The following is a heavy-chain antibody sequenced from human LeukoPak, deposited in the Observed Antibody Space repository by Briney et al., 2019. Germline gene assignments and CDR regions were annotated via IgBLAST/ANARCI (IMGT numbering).Heavy chain of an antibody. CDR3: AKDLGLRYFDWLLLGSQFDY. Sequence: AGGSLRLSCAASGFTFSSYAMSWVRQAPGKGLEWVSAISGSGGSTYYADSVKGRFTISRDNSKNTLYLQMNSLRAEDTAVYYCAKDLGLRYFDWLLLGSQFDYWGQGTLVTVSS. D-gene: IGHD3-9*01. J-gene: IGHJ4*02. CDR2: ISGSGGST. V-gene: IGHV3-23*01. CDR1: GFTFSSYA.